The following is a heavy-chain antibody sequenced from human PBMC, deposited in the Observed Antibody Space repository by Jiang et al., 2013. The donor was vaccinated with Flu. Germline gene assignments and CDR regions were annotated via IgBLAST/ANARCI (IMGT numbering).Heavy chain of an antibody. CDR3: AREQRTYCGGDCPHVFDI. CDR2: LYSGGNT. J-gene: IGHJ3*02. Sequence: QLVESGGGLVQPGGSLRLSCAASGFTVRSNYMSWVRQAPGKGLEWVSVLYSGGNTYYADSVKGRFTISRDNSKNTLSLQMNSLRAEDTAVYYCAREQRTYCGGDCPHVFDIWGQGTMVTVSS. D-gene: IGHD2-21*02. CDR1: GFTVRSNY. V-gene: IGHV3-66*01.